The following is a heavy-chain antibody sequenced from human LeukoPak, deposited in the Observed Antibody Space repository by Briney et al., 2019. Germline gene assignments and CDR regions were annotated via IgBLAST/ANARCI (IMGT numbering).Heavy chain of an antibody. V-gene: IGHV3-13*04. D-gene: IGHD6-19*01. CDR3: ARAPGIAVAGSYWYSDL. CDR1: GFTFSSYD. J-gene: IGHJ2*01. Sequence: GGSLRLSCAASGFTFSSYDMHWVRQATGKGLEWVSAIGTAGDTYYPGSVKGRFTISRENAKNSLYLQMNSLRAGDTAVYYCARAPGIAVAGSYWYSDLWGRGTLVTVSS. CDR2: IGTAGDT.